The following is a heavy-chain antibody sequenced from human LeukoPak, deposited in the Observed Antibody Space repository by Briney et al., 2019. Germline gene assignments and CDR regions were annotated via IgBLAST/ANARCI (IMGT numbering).Heavy chain of an antibody. CDR3: AKDIDKPLGADLFDY. CDR2: ISGSGGST. CDR1: GFTFSCYA. D-gene: IGHD3-16*01. J-gene: IGHJ4*02. V-gene: IGHV3-23*01. Sequence: GGSLRLSCAASGFTFSCYAMSWVRQAPGKGLEWVSAISGSGGSTYYADSVKGRFTISRDNSKNTLYLQMNSLRAEDTAVYYCAKDIDKPLGADLFDYWGQGTLVTVSS.